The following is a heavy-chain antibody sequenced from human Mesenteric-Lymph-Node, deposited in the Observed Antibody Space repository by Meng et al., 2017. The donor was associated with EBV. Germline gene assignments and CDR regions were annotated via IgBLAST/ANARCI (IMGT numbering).Heavy chain of an antibody. Sequence: VELVEAGGGLVRPGGSLRLSCVASGFTFDDYGMSWVRQVPGKGLEWVAGIKWNGGRTGYADSVKGRFTISRDNGKNTVYLQMNSLGAEDTAVYYCTRGATGKFDPWGQGTLVTVSS. CDR3: TRGATGKFDP. V-gene: IGHV3-20*04. J-gene: IGHJ5*02. CDR1: GFTFDDYG. CDR2: IKWNGGRT.